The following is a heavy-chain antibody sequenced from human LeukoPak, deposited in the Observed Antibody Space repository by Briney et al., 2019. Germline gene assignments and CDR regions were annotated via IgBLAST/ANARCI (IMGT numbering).Heavy chain of an antibody. CDR3: TRDRLTANDY. J-gene: IGHJ4*02. CDR1: GFTFGDFA. Sequence: LAGGSLRLSCTASGFTFGDFAMSWFRQAPGKGLEWLGVIRSNTYGGTTQAAASVKGRCTFSRDDSKSIAYLELDSLKTEDSAVYYCTRDRLTANDYWGQGTLVIVSS. D-gene: IGHD7-27*01. V-gene: IGHV3-49*03. CDR2: IRSNTYGGTT.